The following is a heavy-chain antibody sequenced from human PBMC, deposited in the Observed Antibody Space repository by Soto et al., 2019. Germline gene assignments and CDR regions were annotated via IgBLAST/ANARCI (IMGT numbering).Heavy chain of an antibody. J-gene: IGHJ4*02. CDR2: IYYSGST. Sequence: SETLSLTCTVSGGSISSSSYYWGWIRQPPGKGLEWIGSIYYSGSTYYNPSLKSRVTISVDTSKNQFSLKLSSVTAADTAVYYCAGLNTAMASMHFDYWGQGTLVTVSS. CDR3: AGLNTAMASMHFDY. V-gene: IGHV4-39*01. CDR1: GGSISSSSYY. D-gene: IGHD5-18*01.